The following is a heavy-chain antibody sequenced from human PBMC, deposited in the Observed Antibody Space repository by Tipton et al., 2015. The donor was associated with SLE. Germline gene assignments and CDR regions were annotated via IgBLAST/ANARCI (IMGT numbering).Heavy chain of an antibody. J-gene: IGHJ6*03. CDR2: IYNLGNT. CDR3: ARGRITMVRGRRSYYYMDV. V-gene: IGHV4-31*03. Sequence: TLSLTCSVSGGSISSGAFYWGWLRQHPGKGLEWIGYIYNLGNTHYNPSLKSRLAISIDTSKNQFSLKLSSLTAADTAVYHCARGRITMVRGRRSYYYMDVWGKGTTVTVSS. CDR1: GGSISSGAFY. D-gene: IGHD3-10*01.